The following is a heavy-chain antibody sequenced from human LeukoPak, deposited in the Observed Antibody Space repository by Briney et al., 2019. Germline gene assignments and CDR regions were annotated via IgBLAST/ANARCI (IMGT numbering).Heavy chain of an antibody. V-gene: IGHV3-30*18. CDR3: AKDQETRLWGPPDY. Sequence: GRSLRLSCAASGFTFSNSGMHWVRQAPGKGLEWVTIISYDGGNKYYADSVKGRFTVSRDNSKNRVYLEMNSLRAEDTALYYCAKDQETRLWGPPDYWGQGTLVTVSS. CDR1: GFTFSNSG. J-gene: IGHJ4*02. CDR2: ISYDGGNK. D-gene: IGHD4/OR15-4a*01.